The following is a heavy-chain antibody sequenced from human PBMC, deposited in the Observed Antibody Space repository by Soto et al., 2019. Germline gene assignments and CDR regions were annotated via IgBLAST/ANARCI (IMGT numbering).Heavy chain of an antibody. V-gene: IGHV1-18*01. CDR1: GYTFTSSG. D-gene: IGHD3-9*01. CDR3: ARDALRYFDWSFDY. CDR2: ISAYNGNT. J-gene: IGHJ4*02. Sequence: ASVKGSCKDSGYTFTSSGISWVRQAPGQGLEWMGWISAYNGNTNYAQKLQGRVTMTTDTSTSTAYMELRSLRSDDTAVYYCARDALRYFDWSFDYWGQGTLVTVSS.